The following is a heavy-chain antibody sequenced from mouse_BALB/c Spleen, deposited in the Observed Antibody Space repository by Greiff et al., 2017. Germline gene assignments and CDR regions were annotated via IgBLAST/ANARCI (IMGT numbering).Heavy chain of an antibody. V-gene: IGHV3-2*02. D-gene: IGHD2-4*01. CDR1: GYSITSDYA. J-gene: IGHJ1*01. Sequence: DVKLQESGPGLVKPSQSLSLTCTVTGYSITSDYAWNWIRQFPGNKLEWMGYISYSGSTSYNPSLKSRISITRDTSKNQFFLQLNSVTTEDTATYYCAYDYDWYFDVWGAGTTVTVSS. CDR2: ISYSGST. CDR3: AYDYDWYFDV.